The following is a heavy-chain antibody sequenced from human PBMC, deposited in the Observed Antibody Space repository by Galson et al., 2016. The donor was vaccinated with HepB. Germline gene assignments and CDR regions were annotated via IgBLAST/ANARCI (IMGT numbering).Heavy chain of an antibody. J-gene: IGHJ5*02. CDR3: ARGGASRGQWLDNWFDP. D-gene: IGHD6-19*01. Sequence: SLRLSCAASGFTFGDYAMHWVRQAPGKGLEWVANIKKDGSEKYYVDSVKGRFTISRDNAKNSLYLQMNSLRAEDTAFYHCARGGASRGQWLDNWFDPWGQGTLLTVSS. V-gene: IGHV3-7*03. CDR2: IKKDGSEK. CDR1: GFTFGDYA.